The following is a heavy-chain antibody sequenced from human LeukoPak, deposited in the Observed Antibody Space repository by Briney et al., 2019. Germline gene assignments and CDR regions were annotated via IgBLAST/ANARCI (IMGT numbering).Heavy chain of an antibody. Sequence: PSETLSLTCTVSGGSISSSDYYWGWIRQPPGKGLEWIGSIYYSGSTYYNPSLRSRVTVSLDTSKNQFSLKLDSLTAADTAVFYCARHPVYDPTGYFPFDYWGQGSLVTVSS. CDR1: GGSISSSDYY. CDR3: ARHPVYDPTGYFPFDY. J-gene: IGHJ4*02. D-gene: IGHD3-22*01. CDR2: IYYSGST. V-gene: IGHV4-39*01.